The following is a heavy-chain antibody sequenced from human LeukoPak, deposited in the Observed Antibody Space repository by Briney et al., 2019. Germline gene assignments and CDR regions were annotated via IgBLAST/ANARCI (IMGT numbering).Heavy chain of an antibody. V-gene: IGHV4-4*07. Sequence: SETLSLTCTVSGGSISSYYWSRIRQPAGKGLEWIGRIYTSGSTNYDPSLKSRVTMSVDTSKNQFSLKLSSVTAADTAVYYCARDKGYGDYAPFDYWGQGTLVTVSS. CDR2: IYTSGST. D-gene: IGHD4-17*01. CDR3: ARDKGYGDYAPFDY. J-gene: IGHJ4*02. CDR1: GGSISSYY.